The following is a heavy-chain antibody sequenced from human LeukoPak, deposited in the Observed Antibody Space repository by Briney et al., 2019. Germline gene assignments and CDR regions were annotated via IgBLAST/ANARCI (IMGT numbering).Heavy chain of an antibody. CDR1: GYTFTGYY. J-gene: IGHJ4*02. Sequence: ASVKVSCKASGYTFTGYYIHWVRQAPGQGLEWMRWINPNSGGTNYAQKFQGRVTMTRDTSISGAYMELSRLRSDDTAVYYCAREVGVSGYSGYDPVDYWGQGTLVTVSS. CDR3: AREVGVSGYSGYDPVDY. D-gene: IGHD5-12*01. V-gene: IGHV1-2*02. CDR2: INPNSGGT.